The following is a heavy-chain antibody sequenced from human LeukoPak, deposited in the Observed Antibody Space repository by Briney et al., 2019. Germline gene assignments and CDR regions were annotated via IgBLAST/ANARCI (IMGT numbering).Heavy chain of an antibody. CDR1: GFTFRSFA. V-gene: IGHV3-30*03. Sequence: SGGSLRLSCAASGFTFRSFAMHWVRQAPGKGLEWVAVISYDGSNKYYADSVKGRFTISRDNSKNTVYLQMNSLRVEDTAVYYCARGGSVPATRSFDYWGQGTLVTVSS. D-gene: IGHD6-19*01. CDR2: ISYDGSNK. J-gene: IGHJ4*02. CDR3: ARGGSVPATRSFDY.